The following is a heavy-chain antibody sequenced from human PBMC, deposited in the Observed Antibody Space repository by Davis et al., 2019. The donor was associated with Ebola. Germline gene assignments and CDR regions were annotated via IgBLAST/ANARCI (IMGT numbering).Heavy chain of an antibody. CDR3: ARQANWNWFDP. CDR2: GFFDGSRNN. D-gene: IGHD1-1*01. CDR1: GGSISSYY. Sequence: GSLSLTCTVSGGSISSYYWSWIRQSPGKGLEWIGSGFFDGSRNNYYNPSLESRVTISVDTSKKQFSLRLTSVTAADTAVYYCARQANWNWFDPWGQGTLVIVSS. J-gene: IGHJ5*02. V-gene: IGHV4-59*05.